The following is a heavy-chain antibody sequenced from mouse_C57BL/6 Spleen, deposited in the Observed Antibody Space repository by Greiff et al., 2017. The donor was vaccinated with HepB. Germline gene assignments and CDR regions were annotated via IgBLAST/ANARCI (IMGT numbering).Heavy chain of an antibody. Sequence: EVQLQESGGGLVKPGGSLKLSCAASGFTFSDYGMHWVRQAPEKGLEWVAYISSGSSTIYYADTVKGRFTISRDNAKNTLFLQMTSLRSEDTAMYYCARGPHYGSSPYYAMDYWGQGTSVTVSS. V-gene: IGHV5-17*01. J-gene: IGHJ4*01. CDR1: GFTFSDYG. CDR3: ARGPHYGSSPYYAMDY. CDR2: ISSGSSTI. D-gene: IGHD1-1*01.